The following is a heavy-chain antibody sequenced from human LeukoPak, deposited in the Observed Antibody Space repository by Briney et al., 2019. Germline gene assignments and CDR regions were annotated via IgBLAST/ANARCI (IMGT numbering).Heavy chain of an antibody. J-gene: IGHJ4*02. CDR1: GGPFSGYY. D-gene: IGHD3-10*01. Sequence: SETLSLTCAVYGGPFSGYYWSWIRQPPGKGLEWIGEINHSGSTNYNPSLKSRVTISVDTSKNQFSLKLSSVTAADTAVYYCAGYYGSGSYLGFDYWGQGTLVTVSS. CDR2: INHSGST. V-gene: IGHV4-34*01. CDR3: AGYYGSGSYLGFDY.